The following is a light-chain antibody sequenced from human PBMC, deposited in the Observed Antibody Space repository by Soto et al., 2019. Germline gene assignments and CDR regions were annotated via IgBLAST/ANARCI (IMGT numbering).Light chain of an antibody. Sequence: DIQMTQSPSSLXAXXXXRVTXACQASDDINNYLSWFQQKPGKAPKLLIYDASKLEAGAPSRFSGSGSGADFTFTITSLQAXXXATXXXXXXDDLPYTFGQGTKLEIK. V-gene: IGKV1-33*01. CDR1: DDINNY. J-gene: IGKJ2*01. CDR2: DAS. CDR3: XXXDDLPYT.